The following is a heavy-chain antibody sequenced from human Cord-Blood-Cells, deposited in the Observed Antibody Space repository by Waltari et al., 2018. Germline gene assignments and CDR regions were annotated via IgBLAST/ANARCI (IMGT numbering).Heavy chain of an antibody. Sequence: QVQLVQSGAEVKKPGSSVKVSCKASGGTFSSYAISWVRQAPGQGLEWMGRIIPILGIANYEQKFQGRVTITADKSTSTAYRELSSLRSEDTAVYYCAGGGGLELQEVLDYWGQGTLVTVSS. D-gene: IGHD1-7*01. J-gene: IGHJ4*02. V-gene: IGHV1-69*09. CDR2: IIPILGIA. CDR1: GGTFSSYA. CDR3: AGGGGLELQEVLDY.